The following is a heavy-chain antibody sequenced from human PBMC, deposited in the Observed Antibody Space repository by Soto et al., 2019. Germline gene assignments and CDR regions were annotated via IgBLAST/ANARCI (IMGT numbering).Heavy chain of an antibody. CDR1: GGTFSSYT. CDR3: ARGQSYHTEWSGGRWFDP. Sequence: ASLKVSCKASGGTFSSYTISWVRQAPGQGLEWMGRIIPILGIANYAQKFQGRVTITADKSTSTAYMELSSLTSEDTAVYYCARGQSYHTEWSGGRWFDPWGQGTLVTVS. V-gene: IGHV1-69*02. CDR2: IIPILGIA. D-gene: IGHD3-10*01. J-gene: IGHJ5*02.